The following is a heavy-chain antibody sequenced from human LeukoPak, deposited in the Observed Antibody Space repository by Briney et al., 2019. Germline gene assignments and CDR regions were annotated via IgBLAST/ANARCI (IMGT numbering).Heavy chain of an antibody. CDR2: IYYSGST. J-gene: IGHJ4*02. CDR3: AIGGASCGSKLDY. Sequence: SETLSLTCTVSGGSISSYYWSWIRQPPGKGLEWIGYIYYSGSTNYNPSLKSRVTISVDTSKNQFSLKLSSVTAADTAVYYCAIGGASCGSKLDYWGQGTLVTVSS. CDR1: GGSISSYY. D-gene: IGHD5-18*01. V-gene: IGHV4-59*01.